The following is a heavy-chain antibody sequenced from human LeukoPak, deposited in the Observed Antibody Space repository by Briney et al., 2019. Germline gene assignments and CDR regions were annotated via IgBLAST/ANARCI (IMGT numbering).Heavy chain of an antibody. Sequence: ASVKVSCKTSGYTFTVYYIHLLRQAPGQGLEWMAWIDPNSGATNYAHKFQGRVTMTRDTSISTAYMEVSSLRSDDTAVYYCARELIDFHDHTNKGFFDSWGQGTLVTVSS. CDR3: ARELIDFHDHTNKGFFDS. J-gene: IGHJ4*02. CDR1: GYTFTVYY. CDR2: IDPNSGAT. V-gene: IGHV1-2*02. D-gene: IGHD3/OR15-3a*01.